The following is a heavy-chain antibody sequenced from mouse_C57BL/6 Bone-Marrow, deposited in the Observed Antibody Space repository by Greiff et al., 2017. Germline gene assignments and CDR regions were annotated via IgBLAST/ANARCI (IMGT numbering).Heavy chain of an antibody. V-gene: IGHV1-85*01. Sequence: VQVVESGPELVKPGASVKLSCKASGYTFTSYDINWVKQRPGQGLEWIGWLYPRDGSTKYNEKFKGKATLTVDTSSSTAYMELHSLTSEDSAVYFCARGGLRRGVFAYWGQGTLVTVSA. CDR1: GYTFTSYD. D-gene: IGHD2-2*01. CDR3: ARGGLRRGVFAY. CDR2: LYPRDGST. J-gene: IGHJ3*01.